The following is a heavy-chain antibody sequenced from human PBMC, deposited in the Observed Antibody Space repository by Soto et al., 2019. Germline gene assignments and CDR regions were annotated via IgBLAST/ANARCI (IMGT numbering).Heavy chain of an antibody. D-gene: IGHD3-3*01. CDR2: ISAYNGNT. V-gene: IGHV1-18*01. Sequence: ASVKVSCKASGYTFTSYGISWVRQAPGQGLEWMGWISAYNGNTSYAQKLQGRVTMTTDTSTSTAYMELRSLRSDDTAVYYCARDGRFLEWLPDEYWGEGTLVTVSS. J-gene: IGHJ4*02. CDR1: GYTFTSYG. CDR3: ARDGRFLEWLPDEY.